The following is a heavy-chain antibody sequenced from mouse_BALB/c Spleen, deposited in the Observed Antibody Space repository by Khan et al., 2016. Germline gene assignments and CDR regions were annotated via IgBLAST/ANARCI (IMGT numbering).Heavy chain of an antibody. CDR1: GFNIKDTY. V-gene: IGHV14-3*02. D-gene: IGHD2-4*01. CDR2: IDPANGNT. J-gene: IGHJ3*01. CDR3: VRTAYDYGVGFAY. Sequence: VQLQQSGAELVKPGASVKLSCTASGFNIKDTYMHWVKQRPEQGLEWIGRIDPANGNTKYDPKFQGKATITADTSSYTAYLQLSSLTSEDTAVYYCVRTAYDYGVGFAYWGQGDRVTVSA.